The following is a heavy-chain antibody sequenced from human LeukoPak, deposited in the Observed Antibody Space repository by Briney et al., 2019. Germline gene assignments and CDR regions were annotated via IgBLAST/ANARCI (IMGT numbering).Heavy chain of an antibody. CDR3: ARDSYADAPFDY. J-gene: IGHJ4*02. CDR2: IWYDGSNK. V-gene: IGHV3-33*01. CDR1: GFTFSSYG. D-gene: IGHD4-17*01. Sequence: PGGSLRLSCAASGFTFSSYGMHWVRQAPGKGLEWVAVIWYDGSNKYYADSVKGRFTISRDNSKNTLYLQMNSLRAEDTAVYYCARDSYADAPFDYWGQGTLVTVSS.